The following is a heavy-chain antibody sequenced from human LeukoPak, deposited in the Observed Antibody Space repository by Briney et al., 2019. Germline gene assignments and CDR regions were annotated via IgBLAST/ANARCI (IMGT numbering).Heavy chain of an antibody. J-gene: IGHJ6*03. V-gene: IGHV3-74*01. D-gene: IGHD5-12*01. Sequence: GGSLRLSCAASGFTFSSYWMHWVRRAPGKGLVWVSRVNSDGTGTTYADSVEGRFTISRDNAKNTVYLQMHSLRAEDTAIYYCIRTLIVATSPYMDVWGKGTTVTVSS. CDR1: GFTFSSYW. CDR3: IRTLIVATSPYMDV. CDR2: VNSDGTGT.